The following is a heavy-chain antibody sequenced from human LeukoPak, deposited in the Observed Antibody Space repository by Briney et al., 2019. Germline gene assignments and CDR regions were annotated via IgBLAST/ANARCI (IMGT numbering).Heavy chain of an antibody. V-gene: IGHV1-2*02. J-gene: IGHJ4*02. CDR3: ARASSGYSYGLDY. CDR2: INPNSGGT. D-gene: IGHD5-18*01. Sequence: ASVKVSCKASGYTFTGYYMHWVRQAPGQGLEWMGWINPNSGGTNYAQKFQGGVTMTRNTSISTAYMELSSLRSEDTAVYYCARASSGYSYGLDYWGQGTLVTVSS. CDR1: GYTFTGYY.